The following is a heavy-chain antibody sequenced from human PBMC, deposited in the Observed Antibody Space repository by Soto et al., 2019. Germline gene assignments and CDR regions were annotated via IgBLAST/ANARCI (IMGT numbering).Heavy chain of an antibody. Sequence: EVQLLESGGGLVQPGGSLRLSCAASGFTFSSYAMSWVRQAPGKGLEWDSVISGSGGDTYYADSVKGRFTISRDNSKNTLSLQMNSLRAEDTAVYYCAKARGSSTPAPGSYWGQGTLVTVSS. V-gene: IGHV3-23*01. CDR3: AKARGSSTPAPGSY. J-gene: IGHJ1*01. D-gene: IGHD2-2*01. CDR1: GFTFSSYA. CDR2: ISGSGGDT.